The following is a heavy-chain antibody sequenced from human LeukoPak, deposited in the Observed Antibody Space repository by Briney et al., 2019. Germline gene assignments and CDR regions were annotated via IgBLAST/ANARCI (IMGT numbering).Heavy chain of an antibody. V-gene: IGHV1-46*01. D-gene: IGHD3-9*01. J-gene: IGHJ4*02. CDR1: GYTFTSYY. CDR2: INPSGGST. Sequence: ASVKVSCKASGYTFTSYYMHWVRQAPGQGLEWMGIINPSGGSTSYAQKFQGRVTMTRDTSTSTVYMELSSLRSEDTAVYYCARVVRLGVLRYFDPPYYFDYWGQGTLVTASS. CDR3: ARVVRLGVLRYFDPPYYFDY.